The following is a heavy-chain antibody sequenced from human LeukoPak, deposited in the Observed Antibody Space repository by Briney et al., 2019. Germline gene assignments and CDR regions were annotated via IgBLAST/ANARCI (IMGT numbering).Heavy chain of an antibody. CDR3: ARTYYYDSSGYPSLDY. CDR2: IYPGDSDT. J-gene: IGHJ4*02. CDR1: GYSFTSYW. V-gene: IGHV5-51*01. Sequence: GESLKISCKGSGYSFTSYWIGWVRQMPGKGLGWMGIIYPGDSDTRYSPSFQGQVTISADKSISTAYLQWSSLKASDTAMYYCARTYYYDSSGYPSLDYWGQGTLVTVSS. D-gene: IGHD3-22*01.